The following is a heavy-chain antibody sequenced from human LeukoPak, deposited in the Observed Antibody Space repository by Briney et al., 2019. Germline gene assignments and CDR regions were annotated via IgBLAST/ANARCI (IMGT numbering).Heavy chain of an antibody. CDR2: IYSSGST. J-gene: IGHJ4*02. V-gene: IGHV4-59*01. D-gene: IGHD2-21*02. CDR3: ARGKRAGDSYYFDY. Sequence: SETLSLTCTVSGDSISSYYWNWIRQPPGTGLEWIGYIYSSGSTSYNPSLRSRVTMSGDTSKNQFSLKLRSVTAADTAVYYCARGKRAGDSYYFDYWARESWSPSPQ. CDR1: GDSISSYY.